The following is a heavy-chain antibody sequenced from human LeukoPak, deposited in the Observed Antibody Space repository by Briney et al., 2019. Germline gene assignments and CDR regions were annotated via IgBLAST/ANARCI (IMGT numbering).Heavy chain of an antibody. CDR1: GYTFTSYA. CDR2: INTNTGNP. V-gene: IGHV7-4-1*02. D-gene: IGHD5-18*01. Sequence: ASVKVSCKASGYTFTSYAMNWVRQAPGQGLGWMGWINTNTGNPTYAQGFTGRFVFSLDTSVSTAYLQISSLKAEDTAVYYCARVPLTWIQLWWTNYFDYWGQETLVTVSS. CDR3: ARVPLTWIQLWWTNYFDY. J-gene: IGHJ4*02.